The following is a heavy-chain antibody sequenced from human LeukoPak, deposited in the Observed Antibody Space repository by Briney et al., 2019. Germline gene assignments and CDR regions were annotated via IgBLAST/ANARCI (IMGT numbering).Heavy chain of an antibody. CDR2: INHSGST. Sequence: SETLSLTCTVSGGSISSYYWSWIRQPPGKGLEWIGEINHSGSTNYNPSLKSRVTISVDTSKNQFSLKLSSVTAADTAVYYCARASHYGDYWGQGTLVTVSS. V-gene: IGHV4-34*01. CDR1: GGSISSYY. D-gene: IGHD2-2*01. J-gene: IGHJ4*02. CDR3: ARASHYGDY.